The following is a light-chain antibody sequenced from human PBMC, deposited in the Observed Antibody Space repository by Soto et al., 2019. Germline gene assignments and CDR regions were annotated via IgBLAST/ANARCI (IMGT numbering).Light chain of an antibody. Sequence: EIVLTQSPGTLSLSPGERATLSCRASQSVSSSSLAWYQQKPGQAPRLLIYGATSRATGIPGRFSGSGSGTDFTLTISRLEPVDFAVYYCQQYGSSPWTFGQGTKVEIK. J-gene: IGKJ1*01. CDR1: QSVSSSS. CDR2: GAT. CDR3: QQYGSSPWT. V-gene: IGKV3-20*01.